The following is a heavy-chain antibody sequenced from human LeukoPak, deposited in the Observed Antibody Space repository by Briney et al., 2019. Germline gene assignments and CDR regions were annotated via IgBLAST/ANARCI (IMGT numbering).Heavy chain of an antibody. Sequence: GGSLRLSCAASGFSLSTYGIHWVRQAPGKGLEWVANIKQDGSEKYYVDSVRGRFTISRDNAKNSLYLQMNSLRAEDTAVYYCARGGGIFDYWGQGTLVTVSS. CDR1: GFSLSTYG. CDR3: ARGGGIFDY. V-gene: IGHV3-7*05. D-gene: IGHD3-10*01. CDR2: IKQDGSEK. J-gene: IGHJ4*02.